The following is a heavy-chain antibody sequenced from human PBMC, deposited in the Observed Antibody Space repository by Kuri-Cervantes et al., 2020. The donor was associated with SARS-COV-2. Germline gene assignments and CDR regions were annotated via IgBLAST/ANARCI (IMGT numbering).Heavy chain of an antibody. CDR2: VHNSWST. Sequence: SETLSLTCTVSGASITHHYWSWMRQPPGKGLEWIGYVHNSWSTSFSPSLRSRVTMSIDTSMSQFSLKLYSVTAADTAIYYCECASFGMVVACDYWGHGTLVTVSS. CDR1: GASITHHY. J-gene: IGHJ4*01. CDR3: ECASFGMVVACDY. V-gene: IGHV4-59*11. D-gene: IGHD2-15*01.